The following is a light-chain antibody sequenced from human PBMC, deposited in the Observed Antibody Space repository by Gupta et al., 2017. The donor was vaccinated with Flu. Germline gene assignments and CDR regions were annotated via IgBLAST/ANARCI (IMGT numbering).Light chain of an antibody. CDR1: QTVSSNN. V-gene: IGKV3-20*01. Sequence: PGTLSLSPGDRATLSCTASQTVSSNNLAWYQQKSGQAPRLLIYGASSRATGTPDRFSGSGSGTDFTLTITRLEPADFAVYYCQQYGSSPRTFGQGTKVEV. J-gene: IGKJ1*01. CDR2: GAS. CDR3: QQYGSSPRT.